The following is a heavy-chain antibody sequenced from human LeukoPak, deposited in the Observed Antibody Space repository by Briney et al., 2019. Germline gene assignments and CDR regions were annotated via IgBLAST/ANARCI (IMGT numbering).Heavy chain of an antibody. CDR3: VRRDSFGPYGMDV. V-gene: IGHV3-64D*09. D-gene: IGHD2-15*01. CDR2: ISDSGGST. J-gene: IGHJ6*02. CDR1: DFRFSSYA. Sequence: GGSLRLSYLASDFRFSSYAMHWVRQAPGKGLEYVSAISDSGGSTYYADSVKGRFTISRDNSKNTLYLQMSSQRADDTAVYFCVRRDSFGPYGMDVWGQGTTVTVSS.